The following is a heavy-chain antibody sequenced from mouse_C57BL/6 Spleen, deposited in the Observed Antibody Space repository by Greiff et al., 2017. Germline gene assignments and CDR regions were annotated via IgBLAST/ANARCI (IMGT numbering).Heavy chain of an antibody. CDR1: GFTFSDYY. V-gene: IGHV5-16*01. D-gene: IGHD2-10*01. CDR3: AREGSYLYYFDY. CDR2: INYDGSST. Sequence: EVKLVESEGGLVQPGSSMKLSCTASGFTFSDYYMAWVRQVPEKGLEWVANINYDGSSTYYLDSLKSRFIISRDNAKNILYLQMSSLKSEDTATXYCAREGSYLYYFDYWGQGTTLTVSS. J-gene: IGHJ2*01.